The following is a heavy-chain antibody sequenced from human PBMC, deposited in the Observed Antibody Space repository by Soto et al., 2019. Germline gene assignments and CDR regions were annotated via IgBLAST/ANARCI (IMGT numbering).Heavy chain of an antibody. CDR3: ARDPLSYGDYAQTYWYFDL. CDR2: ISQDGTDT. Sequence: GGSLRLSCGASGITFSRCLMSWVRQAPGKGLEWVASISQDGTDTDYVDSVKGRFAISRDNPKISLYLQMNSLRADDTAVYYCARDPLSYGDYAQTYWYFDLWGRGTRVTVSS. CDR1: GITFSRCL. V-gene: IGHV3-7*01. J-gene: IGHJ2*01. D-gene: IGHD4-17*01.